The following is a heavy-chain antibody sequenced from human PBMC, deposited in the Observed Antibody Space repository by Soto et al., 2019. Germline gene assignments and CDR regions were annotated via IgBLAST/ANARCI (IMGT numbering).Heavy chain of an antibody. D-gene: IGHD3-22*01. CDR2: ISYDGSNK. CDR3: AKSAGVRYYDSSGDYYYYGMDV. V-gene: IGHV3-30*18. Sequence: QVQLVESGGGVVQPGRSLRLSCAASGFTFSSYGMHWVRQAPGKGLEWVAVISYDGSNKYYADSVKGRFTISRDNSKNTLYLQMNSLRAEDTAVYYCAKSAGVRYYDSSGDYYYYGMDVWGQGTTVTVSS. CDR1: GFTFSSYG. J-gene: IGHJ6*02.